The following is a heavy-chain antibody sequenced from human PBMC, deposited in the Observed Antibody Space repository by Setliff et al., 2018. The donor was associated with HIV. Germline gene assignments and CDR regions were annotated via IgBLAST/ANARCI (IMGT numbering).Heavy chain of an antibody. CDR2: IHTSAST. D-gene: IGHD3-22*01. V-gene: IGHV4-61*02. J-gene: IGHJ4*02. CDR3: ARGLSFYDPGGFDY. CDR1: GGSISSGSYY. Sequence: SETLSLTCAVSGGSISSGSYYWTWIRQPAGKGLEWIGRIHTSASTSYNPSLKSRVTISVDTSKNQFSLKLSSVTAADTAVYYCARGLSFYDPGGFDYWGQGTLVTVSS.